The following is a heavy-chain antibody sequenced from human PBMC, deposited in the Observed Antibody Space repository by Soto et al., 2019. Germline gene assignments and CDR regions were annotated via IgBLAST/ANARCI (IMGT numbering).Heavy chain of an antibody. D-gene: IGHD3-10*01. CDR2: TYYRSKWYH. J-gene: IGHJ4*02. V-gene: IGHV6-1*01. CDR3: VRDSGGAGAFEY. CDR1: GDSVSSNSAA. Sequence: SQTLSLTCVISGDSVSSNSAAWNWIRQSPSGGLQWLGRTYYRSKWYHDYTESVKSRLTINPDTSKNQFSLQMEAVTPEDTAVYFCVRDSGGAGAFEYWGQGTPVTVSS.